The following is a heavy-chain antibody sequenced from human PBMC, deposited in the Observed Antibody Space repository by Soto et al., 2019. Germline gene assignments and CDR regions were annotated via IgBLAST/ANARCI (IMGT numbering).Heavy chain of an antibody. CDR1: GGTFSSYT. CDR3: ARDGDQLLLGWFDP. J-gene: IGHJ5*02. Sequence: SVTVSCKASGGTFSSYTIIWVRQAPGQGLEWMGRIIPILGIANYAQKFQGRVTITADKSTSTAYMELSSLRSEDTAVYYCARDGDQLLLGWFDPWGQGTLVTVSS. V-gene: IGHV1-69*04. D-gene: IGHD2-2*01. CDR2: IIPILGIA.